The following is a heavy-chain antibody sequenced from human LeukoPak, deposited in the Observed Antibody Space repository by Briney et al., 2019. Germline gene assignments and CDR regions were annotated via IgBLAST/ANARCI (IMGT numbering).Heavy chain of an antibody. Sequence: PGRSLRLSCAASGFTFSSYGMHWVRQAPGKGLEWVAVIWYDGSNKYYADSVKGRFTISRDNSKNTLYLQMNSLRAEDTAVYYCAKTRDFWSGYYCDYWGRGTLVTVSS. V-gene: IGHV3-33*06. D-gene: IGHD3-3*01. CDR2: IWYDGSNK. CDR3: AKTRDFWSGYYCDY. J-gene: IGHJ4*02. CDR1: GFTFSSYG.